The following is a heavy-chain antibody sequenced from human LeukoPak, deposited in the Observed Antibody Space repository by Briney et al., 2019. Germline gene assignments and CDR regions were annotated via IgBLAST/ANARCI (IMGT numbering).Heavy chain of an antibody. D-gene: IGHD6-13*01. Sequence: PPGGSLRLSCAASGFTFSSYAMSWVRQAPGKGLEWVSAISGSGDSTYYGDSVKGRFTISRDNSKNTLYLQMNSLRAEDTAVYYCAKTRPLDSSSWSHGDYWGQGTLVTVSS. J-gene: IGHJ4*02. CDR2: ISGSGDST. CDR1: GFTFSSYA. V-gene: IGHV3-23*01. CDR3: AKTRPLDSSSWSHGDY.